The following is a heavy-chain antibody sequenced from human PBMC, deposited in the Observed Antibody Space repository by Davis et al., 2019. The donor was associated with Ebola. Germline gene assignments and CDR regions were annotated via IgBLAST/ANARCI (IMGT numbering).Heavy chain of an antibody. CDR2: LGTSADT. J-gene: IGHJ3*02. CDR3: AKDTANIWFDI. CDR1: GFIFRSYV. V-gene: IGHV3-23*01. Sequence: GGSLRLSCPASGFIFRSYVMSWVRQAPGKGLEWVSTLGTSADTYYADSVKGRFTISRDNSKNTLYLQMNGLRVEDTAIYYCAKDTANIWFDIWGQGTMVTVSS. D-gene: IGHD2-21*02.